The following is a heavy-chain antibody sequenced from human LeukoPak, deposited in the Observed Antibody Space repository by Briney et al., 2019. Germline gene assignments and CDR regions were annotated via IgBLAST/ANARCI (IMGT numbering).Heavy chain of an antibody. V-gene: IGHV3-48*01. CDR3: ARALGYCSSTSCYIDY. CDR2: ISSSSSTI. CDR1: GFTFSSYS. J-gene: IGHJ4*02. Sequence: PGGSLRLSCAASGFTFSSYSMNWVRQAPGKGLEWVSYISSSSSTIYYADSVKGRFTISRDNAKNSLYLQMNSLRAEDTAVYYCARALGYCSSTSCYIDYWGQGTLVTVSS. D-gene: IGHD2-2*02.